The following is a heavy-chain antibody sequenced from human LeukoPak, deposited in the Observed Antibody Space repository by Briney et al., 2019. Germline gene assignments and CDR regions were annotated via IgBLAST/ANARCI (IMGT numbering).Heavy chain of an antibody. V-gene: IGHV3-15*01. CDR3: TTDVNYYDSSGYSYFDY. D-gene: IGHD3-22*01. CDR2: IKSKTDGGTT. CDR1: GFTFSNAW. Sequence: GGSLRLSCAASGFTFSNAWMSWVRQAPGKGLEWVGRIKSKTDGGTTDYAAPVKGRFTISRDDSKNKLYLQMNSLKTEDTAVYYCTTDVNYYDSSGYSYFDYWGQGTLVTVSS. J-gene: IGHJ4*02.